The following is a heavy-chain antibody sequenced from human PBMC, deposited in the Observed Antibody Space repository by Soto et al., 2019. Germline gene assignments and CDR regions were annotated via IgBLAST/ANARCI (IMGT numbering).Heavy chain of an antibody. CDR1: GGSISSYY. D-gene: IGHD3-10*01. CDR3: ARSWGFGGQHWFDP. V-gene: IGHV4-4*07. J-gene: IGHJ5*02. Sequence: QVQLQESGPGLVKPSETLSLTCTVSGGSISSYYWSWIRQPAGKGLAWLGRSYTSGSTNYNPSSKCRVTMSVDTSKHQFSLKLSSVAAADTAVYYCARSWGFGGQHWFDPGGQGTLVTVSS. CDR2: SYTSGST.